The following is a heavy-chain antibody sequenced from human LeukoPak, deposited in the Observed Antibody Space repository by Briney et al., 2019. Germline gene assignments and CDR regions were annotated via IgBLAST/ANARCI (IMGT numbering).Heavy chain of an antibody. D-gene: IGHD6-6*01. CDR2: INPSGGST. J-gene: IGHJ4*02. Sequence: ASVKVSCKASGYTFTSYYMHWVRQAPGQGLEWMGIINPSGGSTSYAQKFQGRVTMTRDTSTSTVYMELSSLRSEDTAVYYCARVSIESLREQYYFGYWGQGTLVTVSS. CDR1: GYTFTSYY. CDR3: ARVSIESLREQYYFGY. V-gene: IGHV1-46*01.